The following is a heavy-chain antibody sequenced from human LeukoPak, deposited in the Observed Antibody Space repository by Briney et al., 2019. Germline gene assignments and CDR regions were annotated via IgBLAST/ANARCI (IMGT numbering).Heavy chain of an antibody. V-gene: IGHV3-15*01. D-gene: IGHD5-12*01. Sequence: GGSLRLSCAASGFTFSNAWMSWFRQAPGKGLEWVGRIKSKTDGGTTDYAAPVKGRFTISRDDSKNTLYLRMNSLKTEDTAVYYCTTHSGYDYFDYWGQGTLVTVSS. CDR3: TTHSGYDYFDY. CDR1: GFTFSNAW. J-gene: IGHJ4*02. CDR2: IKSKTDGGTT.